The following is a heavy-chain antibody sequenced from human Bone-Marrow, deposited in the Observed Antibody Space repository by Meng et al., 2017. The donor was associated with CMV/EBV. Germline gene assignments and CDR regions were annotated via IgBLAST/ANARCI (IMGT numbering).Heavy chain of an antibody. J-gene: IGHJ4*02. V-gene: IGHV3-7*01. CDR2: IKQDGSEE. CDR1: GGSFSGYY. Sequence: ETLSLTCAVYGGSFSGYYWSWIRQPPGKGLEWVAKIKQDGSEEYYVDSVKGRFTIFRDNSKNTLYLQMNSLRAEDTAVYYCAKVLYSSSSGDYWGQGTLVTVSS. CDR3: AKVLYSSSSGDY. D-gene: IGHD6-6*01.